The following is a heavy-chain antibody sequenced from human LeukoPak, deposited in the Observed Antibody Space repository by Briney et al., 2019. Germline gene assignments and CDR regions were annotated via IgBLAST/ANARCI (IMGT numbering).Heavy chain of an antibody. D-gene: IGHD3-9*01. CDR3: ANTRYRGHFDY. Sequence: GSLRLSCAASGFTFSSYEMNWVRQAPGKGLEWVSYISSSGSTIYYADSVKGRFTISRDNAKNSLYLQMNSLRAEDTAVYYCANTRYRGHFDYWGQGTLVTVSS. CDR2: ISSSGSTI. J-gene: IGHJ4*02. V-gene: IGHV3-48*03. CDR1: GFTFSSYE.